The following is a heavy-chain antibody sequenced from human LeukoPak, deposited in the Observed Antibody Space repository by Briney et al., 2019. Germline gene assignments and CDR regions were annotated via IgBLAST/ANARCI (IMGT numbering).Heavy chain of an antibody. CDR3: AAPNYYDSSGWYYFDY. J-gene: IGHJ4*02. CDR2: LQNDGSNK. V-gene: IGHV3-30*02. Sequence: GGSLRLSCVASGLSFSSYGFHWVRQAPGKGLEWVAFLQNDGSNKYYADSVKGRFTISRDNSKNTLYLQMNSLRAEDTAVYYCAAPNYYDSSGWYYFDYWGQGTLVTVSS. CDR1: GLSFSSYG. D-gene: IGHD3-22*01.